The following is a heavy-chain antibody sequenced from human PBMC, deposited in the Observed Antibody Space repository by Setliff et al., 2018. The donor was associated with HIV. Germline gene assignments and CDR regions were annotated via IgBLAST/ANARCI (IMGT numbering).Heavy chain of an antibody. CDR3: ARDPHYYDSSGYYWDY. Sequence: GWSLRLSCAASGFTFSSYAMTWVRQAPGKGLEWVSSFGVSGGSTYYADSVKGRFTISRDNSKNTLYLQMSSLRADDTAVYYCARDPHYYDSSGYYWDYWGQGALVTVSS. CDR1: GFTFSSYA. CDR2: FGVSGGST. J-gene: IGHJ4*02. V-gene: IGHV3-23*01. D-gene: IGHD3-22*01.